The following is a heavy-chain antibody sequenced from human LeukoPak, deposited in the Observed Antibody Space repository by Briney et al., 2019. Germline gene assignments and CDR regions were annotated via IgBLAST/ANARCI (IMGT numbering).Heavy chain of an antibody. J-gene: IGHJ4*02. CDR2: IKSKTDGGTT. CDR1: TFTFNNAW. CDR3: TTAGY. Sequence: GGSVRPSAAAPTFTFNNAWMSWVRPARGNGLEWVGRIKSKTDGGTTDYAAPVKGRFTISRDDSKNTLYLQMNSLKTEDTAVYYCTTAGYWGQGTLVTVSP. V-gene: IGHV3-15*01.